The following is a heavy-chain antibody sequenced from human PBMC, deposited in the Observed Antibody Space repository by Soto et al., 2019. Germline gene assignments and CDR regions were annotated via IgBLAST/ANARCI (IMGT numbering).Heavy chain of an antibody. J-gene: IGHJ4*02. CDR3: ASHTNSWYYFDH. CDR1: RYSFTDYW. CDR2: IYPGDSDT. V-gene: IGHV5-51*01. Sequence: EVQLVQSGAEVKKPGESLKISCKAFRYSFTDYWIGWVRQMPGKGLEWMGFIYPGDSDTRYSPSFQGQVTISADKSISTAYLPWSSLKASDSAIYFCASHTNSWYYFDHGGQGTVVTVSS. D-gene: IGHD2-2*01.